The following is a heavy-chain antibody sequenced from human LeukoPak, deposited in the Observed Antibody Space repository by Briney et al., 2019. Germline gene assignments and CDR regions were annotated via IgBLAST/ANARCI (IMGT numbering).Heavy chain of an antibody. V-gene: IGHV3-43D*03. D-gene: IGHD3-10*01. CDR3: AKGDYYGSNYYYYMDV. Sequence: PGGSLRLSCAASGFTLEDYAMHWVRHAPGKGVEWVSLISWDGGSTYYADSVKGRFTISRDNSKNSLYLQMNSLRAEDTALYYCAKGDYYGSNYYYYMDVWGKGTTVTVSS. CDR1: GFTLEDYA. J-gene: IGHJ6*03. CDR2: ISWDGGST.